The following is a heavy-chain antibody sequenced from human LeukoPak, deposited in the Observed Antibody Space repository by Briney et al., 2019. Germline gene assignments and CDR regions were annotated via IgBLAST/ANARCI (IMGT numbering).Heavy chain of an antibody. D-gene: IGHD6-13*01. V-gene: IGHV3-33*01. CDR2: IWYDGSNK. CDR1: GFTFSSYG. CDR3: ARDSSSWYFDY. Sequence: GRSLRLSCAASGFTFSSYGMHLVRQAPGKGLEWVAVIWYDGSNKYYADSVKGRFTISRDNSKNTLYLQMNSLRAEDTAVYYCARDSSSWYFDYWGRGTLVTVSS. J-gene: IGHJ4*02.